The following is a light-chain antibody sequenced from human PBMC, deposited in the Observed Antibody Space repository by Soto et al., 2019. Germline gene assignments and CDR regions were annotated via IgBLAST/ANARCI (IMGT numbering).Light chain of an antibody. CDR1: SSDVGDGDF. CDR3: CSYTRSYTWV. Sequence: QSVLTQPASVSGSPRQSITISCTGPSSDVGDGDFVSWYQQRPGNAPKLMIYKVSNRPSGVSNRFSGSKSGNTASLTISGLQAEDEADYYCCSYTRSYTWVFGGGTKLTVL. CDR2: KVS. J-gene: IGLJ3*02. V-gene: IGLV2-14*01.